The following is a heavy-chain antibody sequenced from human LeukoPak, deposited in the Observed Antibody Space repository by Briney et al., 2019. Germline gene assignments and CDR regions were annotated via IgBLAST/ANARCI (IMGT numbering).Heavy chain of an antibody. D-gene: IGHD2-15*01. Sequence: PGGSLRLSCAASGFTFNSYWMHWVRQVPGRGLVWVSRINSDGSSTNYADSVEGRFTISRDNAKNTLYLQMNSLRAEDTAVYYCARDLLVPPWYFDLWGRGTLVTVSS. V-gene: IGHV3-74*01. CDR3: ARDLLVPPWYFDL. CDR2: INSDGSST. CDR1: GFTFNSYW. J-gene: IGHJ2*01.